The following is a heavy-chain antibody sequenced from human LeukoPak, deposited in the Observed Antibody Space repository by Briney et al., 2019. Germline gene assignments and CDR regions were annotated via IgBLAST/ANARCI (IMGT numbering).Heavy chain of an antibody. CDR3: ARDGTYCSGGSCYDYFDY. V-gene: IGHV3-11*04. Sequence: GGSLRLSCAASGFTFSDYYMSWIRQAPGKGLEWVSYISSSGSTIYYADSVKGRFTISRDNAKNSLYLQMNSLRDEDTAVYYCARDGTYCSGGSCYDYFDYWGQGTLVTVSS. CDR1: GFTFSDYY. J-gene: IGHJ4*02. D-gene: IGHD2-15*01. CDR2: ISSSGSTI.